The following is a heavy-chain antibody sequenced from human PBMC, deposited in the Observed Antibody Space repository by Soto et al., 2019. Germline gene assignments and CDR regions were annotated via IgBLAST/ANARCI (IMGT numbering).Heavy chain of an antibody. CDR2: INVGNSNT. CDR1: GYTFTSYP. V-gene: IGHV1-3*01. CDR3: ARARYFYDSSGLDY. Sequence: EASVKVSCKASGYTFTSYPMHWVRQAPGQRLEWMGWINVGNSNTKYSQKFQGRVTISRDTSATTAYMELSSLRSEDTAVYYCARARYFYDSSGLDYWGQGTLVTVPS. D-gene: IGHD3-22*01. J-gene: IGHJ4*02.